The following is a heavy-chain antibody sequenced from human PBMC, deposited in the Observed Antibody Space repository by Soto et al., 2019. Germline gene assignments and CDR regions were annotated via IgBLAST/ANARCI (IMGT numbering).Heavy chain of an antibody. CDR3: ARAEVKRGRPHCGSTSCVYYFDS. Sequence: QVQLQESGPGLVKPSQTLSLTCTVSGGSISSDSFYWNWIRQHPGKGLEWIGYVYYSGSTYYNPSLKSRVTMSVDTSKYQFSLNLKSVTAADTAVYSCARAEVKRGRPHCGSTSCVYYFDSWGQGTLVSVSS. J-gene: IGHJ4*02. CDR2: VYYSGST. CDR1: GGSISSDSFY. D-gene: IGHD2-2*01. V-gene: IGHV4-31*03.